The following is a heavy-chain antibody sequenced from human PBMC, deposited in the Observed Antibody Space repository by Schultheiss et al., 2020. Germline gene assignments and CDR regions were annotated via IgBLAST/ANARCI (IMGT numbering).Heavy chain of an antibody. Sequence: SETLSLTCTVSGGSISSYYWSWIRQPPGKGLEWIGYIYYSGSTNYNPSLKSRVTISVDTSKNQFSLKLSSVTAADTAVYYCARVPPPVAGDDAFDIWGKGKMVTVSS. CDR3: ARVPPPVAGDDAFDI. J-gene: IGHJ3*02. CDR1: GGSISSYY. D-gene: IGHD6-19*01. CDR2: IYYSGST. V-gene: IGHV4-59*08.